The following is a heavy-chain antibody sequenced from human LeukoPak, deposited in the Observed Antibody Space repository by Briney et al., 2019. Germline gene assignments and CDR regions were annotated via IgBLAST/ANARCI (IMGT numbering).Heavy chain of an antibody. CDR1: GYTFSSYA. V-gene: IGHV3-30-3*01. CDR3: ARGMPNYYDSSGHSPFDY. CDR2: ISYDGSNK. J-gene: IGHJ4*02. D-gene: IGHD3-22*01. Sequence: QPGGSLRLSCAASGYTFSSYAMHWVRQAPGKGLEWVAVISYDGSNKYYADSVKGRFTISRDNSKNTLYLQMNSLRAEDTAVYYCARGMPNYYDSSGHSPFDYWGQGTLVTVSS.